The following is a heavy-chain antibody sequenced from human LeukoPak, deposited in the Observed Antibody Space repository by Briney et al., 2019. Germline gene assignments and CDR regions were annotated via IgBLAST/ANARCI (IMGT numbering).Heavy chain of an antibody. CDR1: EFTFNTFW. D-gene: IGHD6-13*01. J-gene: IGHJ4*02. Sequence: PGGSLRPSCAASEFTFNTFWMSWVRQAPGKGLEWVANINPDATQTYYVGSVTGRFTISRDNAQNSLYLQMNSLRAEDTAVYYCARIPNIAAAGTSFDYWGQGTLVTVSS. CDR3: ARIPNIAAAGTSFDY. V-gene: IGHV3-7*01. CDR2: INPDATQT.